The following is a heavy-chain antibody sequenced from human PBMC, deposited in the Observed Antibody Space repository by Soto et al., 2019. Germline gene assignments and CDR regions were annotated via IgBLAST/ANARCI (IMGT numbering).Heavy chain of an antibody. CDR2: VSGSGGST. Sequence: EVQLLESGGGLVQPGGSLRLSCEASGFTFSSYPMSWVRQAPGKGLEWVSAVSGSGGSTYYADSVKGRFTISRDNSKNTLYLQMNSLRAEDTAVYYCAKDKNAKGIGSSSLGDYWGQGTLVTVSS. V-gene: IGHV3-23*01. CDR1: GFTFSSYP. CDR3: AKDKNAKGIGSSSLGDY. D-gene: IGHD6-6*01. J-gene: IGHJ4*02.